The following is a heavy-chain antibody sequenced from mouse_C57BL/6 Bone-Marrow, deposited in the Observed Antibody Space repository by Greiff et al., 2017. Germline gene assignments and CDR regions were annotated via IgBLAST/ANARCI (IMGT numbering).Heavy chain of an antibody. CDR1: GFTFSSYT. D-gene: IGHD3-2*02. V-gene: IGHV5-9*01. CDR2: ISGGGGNT. Sequence: VQLKESGGGLVKPGGSLKLSCAASGFTFSSYTMSWVRQTPEKRLEWVATISGGGGNTYYPDSVKGRFTISRDNAKNTLYLQMSSLRSEDTALYYCASLDSSGYVAWFAYWGQGTLVTVSA. J-gene: IGHJ3*01. CDR3: ASLDSSGYVAWFAY.